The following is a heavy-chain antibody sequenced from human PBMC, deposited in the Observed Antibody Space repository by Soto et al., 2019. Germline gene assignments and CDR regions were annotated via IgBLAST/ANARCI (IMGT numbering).Heavy chain of an antibody. CDR3: ARELEGGGMDV. CDR1: GGSISSSSYY. CDR2: IYYSGST. D-gene: IGHD3-3*02. Sequence: PSEPLSLTCTVSGGSISSSSYYWGWIRQPPGKGLEWIGYIYYSGSTNYNPSLKSRVTIFVDTSKNLFSLKLSSVSAADTAVYYCARELEGGGMDVWGQGTTVTVSS. V-gene: IGHV4-61*01. J-gene: IGHJ6*02.